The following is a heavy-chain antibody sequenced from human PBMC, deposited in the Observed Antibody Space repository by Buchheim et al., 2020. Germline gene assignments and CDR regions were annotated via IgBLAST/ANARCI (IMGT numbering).Heavy chain of an antibody. CDR3: ARRSGSRDYYYMDV. J-gene: IGHJ6*03. V-gene: IGHV4-39*01. Sequence: QMQLQESGPGLVKPSETLSLTCTVSNGSISISSYYWGWIRQPPGKGLEWIGNIYYSGTTNYNPSLKSRVALSADTSKNQFSLRLTSVTAADTAVYYCARRSGSRDYYYMDVWGKGTT. D-gene: IGHD2-2*01. CDR1: NGSISISSYY. CDR2: IYYSGTT.